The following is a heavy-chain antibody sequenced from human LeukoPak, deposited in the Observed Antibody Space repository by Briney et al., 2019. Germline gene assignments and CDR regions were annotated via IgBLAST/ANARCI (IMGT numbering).Heavy chain of an antibody. CDR3: ARGLRSSSWYRKMNWFDP. J-gene: IGHJ5*02. CDR1: GGSFSGYY. V-gene: IGHV4-34*01. D-gene: IGHD6-13*01. CDR2: INHSGST. Sequence: SSETLSLTCAVYGGSFSGYYWSWIRQPPGKGLEWIGEINHSGSTNYSPSLKGRVTISVDTSKNQFSLKLSSVTAADTAVYYCARGLRSSSWYRKMNWFDPWGQGTLVTVSS.